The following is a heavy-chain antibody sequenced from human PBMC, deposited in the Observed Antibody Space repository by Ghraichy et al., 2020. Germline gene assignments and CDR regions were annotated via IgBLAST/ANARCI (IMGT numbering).Heavy chain of an antibody. V-gene: IGHV1-2*02. J-gene: IGHJ6*02. CDR1: GYTFTGYY. CDR2: INPNSGGT. D-gene: IGHD6-19*01. CDR3: ARDAIAVAGTNYYYYYGMDV. Sequence: ASVKVSCKASGYTFTGYYMHWVRQAPGQGLEWMGWINPNSGGTNYAQKFQGRVTMTRDTSISTAYMELSRLRSDDTAVYYCARDAIAVAGTNYYYYYGMDVWGQGTTVTVSS.